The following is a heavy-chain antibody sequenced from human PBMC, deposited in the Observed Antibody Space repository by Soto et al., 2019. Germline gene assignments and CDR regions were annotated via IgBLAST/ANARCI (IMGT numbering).Heavy chain of an antibody. J-gene: IGHJ6*02. V-gene: IGHV3-30-3*01. CDR1: GFTFSSYA. D-gene: IGHD3-10*01. CDR3: ARDQWFGELLYFSYYYGMDV. Sequence: GGSLRLSCAASGFTFSSYAMHWVRQAPGKGLEWVAVISYDGSNKYYADSVKGRFTISRDNSKNTLYLQMNSLRAEDTAVYYCARDQWFGELLYFSYYYGMDVWGQGTTVTVSS. CDR2: ISYDGSNK.